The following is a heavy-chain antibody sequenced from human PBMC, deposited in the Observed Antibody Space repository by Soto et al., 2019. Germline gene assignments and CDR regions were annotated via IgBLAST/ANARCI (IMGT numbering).Heavy chain of an antibody. CDR1: GYSFTSYW. CDR2: IYPGDSDT. V-gene: IGHV5-51*01. J-gene: IGHJ4*02. D-gene: IGHD2-21*02. Sequence: GESLKISCKGSGYSFTSYWINWVRQMPGKGLEWMGIIYPGDSDTRYSPSFQGQVTISADKSISTAYLQWSSLKASDTAMYYCATRAAYCGGDCYSVHWGQGTLVTVSS. CDR3: ATRAAYCGGDCYSVH.